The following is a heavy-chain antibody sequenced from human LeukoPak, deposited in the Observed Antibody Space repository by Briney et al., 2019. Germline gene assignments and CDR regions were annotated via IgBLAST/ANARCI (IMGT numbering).Heavy chain of an antibody. V-gene: IGHV3-30*02. CDR2: IRYDGSNK. J-gene: IGHJ4*02. CDR1: GFTFSSYG. Sequence: GSLRLSCAASGFTFSSYGMHWVRQAPGKGLEWVAFIRYDGSNKYYADSVKGRFTISRDNSKNTLYLQMNSLRAEDTAVYYCAKDLDVVPAAIDYWGQGTLVTVSS. CDR3: AKDLDVVPAAIDY. D-gene: IGHD2-2*01.